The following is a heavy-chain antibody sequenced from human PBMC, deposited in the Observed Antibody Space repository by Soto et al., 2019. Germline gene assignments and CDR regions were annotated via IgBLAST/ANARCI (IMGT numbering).Heavy chain of an antibody. V-gene: IGHV3-73*01. CDR2: IRSKANSYAT. CDR3: TTTKRLTYYDFWSGYYPFDY. Sequence: GGSLRLSCAASGFTFSGSAMHWVRQASGKGLEWVGRIRSKANSYATAYAASVKGRFTISRDDSKNTAYLQMNSLKTEDTAVYYCTTTKRLTYYDFWSGYYPFDYWGQGTLVTVSS. J-gene: IGHJ4*02. CDR1: GFTFSGSA. D-gene: IGHD3-3*01.